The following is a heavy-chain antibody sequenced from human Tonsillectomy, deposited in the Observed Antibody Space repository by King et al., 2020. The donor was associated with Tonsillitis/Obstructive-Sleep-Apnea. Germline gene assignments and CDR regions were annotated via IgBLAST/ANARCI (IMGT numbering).Heavy chain of an antibody. V-gene: IGHV3-30-3*01. CDR1: GFTFSSYA. J-gene: IGHJ3*02. D-gene: IGHD1-26*01. CDR2: ISYDGSNK. Sequence: QLVQSGGGVVQPGRSLRLSCAASGFTFSSYAMHWVRQAPGKGLEWVAVISYDGSNKYNADSVKGRFTISRDNSKNTLYLQMNSLRAKDTAVYYCARDEGLLSAFDIWGQGTMVTVSS. CDR3: ARDEGLLSAFDI.